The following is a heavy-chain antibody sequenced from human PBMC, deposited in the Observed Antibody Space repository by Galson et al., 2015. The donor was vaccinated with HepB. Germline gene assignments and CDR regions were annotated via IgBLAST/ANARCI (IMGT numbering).Heavy chain of an antibody. CDR3: ARDLRFPAVLWPIIAAAAGGFDY. CDR1: GYTFTSYY. J-gene: IGHJ4*02. D-gene: IGHD6-13*01. CDR2: INPSGGST. Sequence: SVKVSCKASGYTFTSYYMHWVRQAPGQGLEWMGIINPSGGSTSYAQKFQGRVTMTRDTSTSTVYMELSSLRSEDTAVYYCARDLRFPAVLWPIIAAAAGGFDYWGQGTLVTVSS. V-gene: IGHV1-46*01.